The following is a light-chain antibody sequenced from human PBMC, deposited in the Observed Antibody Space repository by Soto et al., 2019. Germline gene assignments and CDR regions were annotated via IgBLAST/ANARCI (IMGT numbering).Light chain of an antibody. V-gene: IGKV3D-20*02. J-gene: IGKJ2*01. Sequence: EIVLTQSPGTLSLSPGERATLSCRASQTLSSSYLAWYQQRPGQAPRLLIYGASTRATGIPDRFSGSGSGTDFTLTISRLEPEDFAVYYCQQRSNWPPYTFGQGTMLDIK. CDR2: GAS. CDR3: QQRSNWPPYT. CDR1: QTLSSSY.